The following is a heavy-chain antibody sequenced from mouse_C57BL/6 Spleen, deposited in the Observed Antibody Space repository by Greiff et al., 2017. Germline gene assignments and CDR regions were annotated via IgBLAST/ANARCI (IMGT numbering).Heavy chain of an antibody. V-gene: IGHV1-63*01. CDR3: ARGVHGTYYAMYY. CDR1: GYTFTNYW. CDR2: IYPGSGYT. D-gene: IGHD2-14*01. J-gene: IGHJ4*01. Sequence: QVQLQQSGAELVKPGTSVKMSCKASGYTFTNYWIGWAKQRPGHGLEWIGDIYPGSGYTNYNEKFKGTATLTVDKSASTAYMQFSCLTSEDSAIYYCARGVHGTYYAMYYWGQGTSVTVSS.